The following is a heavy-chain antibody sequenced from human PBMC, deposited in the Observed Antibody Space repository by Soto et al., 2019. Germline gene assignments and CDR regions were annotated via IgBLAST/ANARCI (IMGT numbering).Heavy chain of an antibody. CDR1: GGSFSGYY. CDR2: INHSGST. CDR3: ARGSEGSWYMDV. D-gene: IGHD3-10*01. V-gene: IGHV4-34*01. Sequence: PSETLSLTCAVYGGSFSGYYWSWIRQPPGKGLEWIGEINHSGSTNYNPSLKSRVTISVDTSKNQFSLKLSSVTAADTAVYYCARGSEGSWYMDVWGKGTTVTV. J-gene: IGHJ6*03.